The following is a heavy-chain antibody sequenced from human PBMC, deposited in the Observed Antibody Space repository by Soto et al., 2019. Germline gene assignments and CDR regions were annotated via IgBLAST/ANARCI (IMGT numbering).Heavy chain of an antibody. J-gene: IGHJ4*02. CDR2: ISTYNVDT. V-gene: IGHV1-18*01. D-gene: IGHD5-18*01. Sequence: QVHLVQSGAEVKKPGASLKVSCKSSGYTFTSYGIVWVRQAPGQGLEWMGWISTYNVDTKYAQKFKGRVTMSTDTSTTTAYMELTSLTSDDTAMYYWARGGFAYGYLDFWGQGTLATVSS. CDR1: GYTFTSYG. CDR3: ARGGFAYGYLDF.